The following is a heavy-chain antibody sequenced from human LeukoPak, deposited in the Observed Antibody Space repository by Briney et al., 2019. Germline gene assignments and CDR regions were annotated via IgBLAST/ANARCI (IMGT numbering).Heavy chain of an antibody. D-gene: IGHD3-3*01. CDR3: ARAHYDFWSGYYNPFDY. CDR1: GYTFTGYY. CDR2: INPNSGGT. Sequence: ASVKVSCKASGYTFTGYYMHWVRQAPGRGLEWMGWINPNSGGTNYAQKFQGRVTMTRDTSISTAYMELSRLRSDDTAVYYCARAHYDFWSGYYNPFDYWGQGTLVTVSS. V-gene: IGHV1-2*02. J-gene: IGHJ4*02.